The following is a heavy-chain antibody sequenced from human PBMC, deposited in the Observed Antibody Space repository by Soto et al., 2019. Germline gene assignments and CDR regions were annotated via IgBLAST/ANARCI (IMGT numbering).Heavy chain of an antibody. CDR3: ARQSSSWSSDAFDI. CDR2: IYYSGST. CDR1: GGSISSYY. J-gene: IGHJ3*02. Sequence: PSETLSLTCTVSGGSISSYYWSWIRQPPGKGLEWIGYIYYSGSTNYNPSLKSRVTISVDTSNNQFSLKLSSVTAADTAVYYCARQSSSWSSDAFDIWGQGTMVTVSS. V-gene: IGHV4-59*01. D-gene: IGHD6-19*01.